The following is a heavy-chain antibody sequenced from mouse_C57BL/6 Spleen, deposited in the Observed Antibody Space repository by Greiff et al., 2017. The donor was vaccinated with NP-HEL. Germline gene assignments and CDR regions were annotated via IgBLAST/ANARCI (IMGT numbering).Heavy chain of an antibody. CDR1: GYTFTSYW. Sequence: QVQLQQPGAELVRPGSSVKLSCKASGYTFTSYWMHWVKQRPIQGLEWIGNIDPSDSDTHYNQKFKDKATLTVEKSSSTAYMQLSSLSSEDSAVYYCARSLGSYWYFDVWGTGTTVTVSS. CDR2: IDPSDSDT. J-gene: IGHJ1*03. V-gene: IGHV1-52*01. D-gene: IGHD3-3*01. CDR3: ARSLGSYWYFDV.